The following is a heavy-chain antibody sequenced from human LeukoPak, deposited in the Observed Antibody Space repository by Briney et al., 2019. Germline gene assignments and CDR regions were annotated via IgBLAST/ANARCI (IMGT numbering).Heavy chain of an antibody. V-gene: IGHV1-46*01. J-gene: IGHJ4*02. CDR3: ARVGPGYSYGFDY. D-gene: IGHD5-18*01. CDR2: INPSSGST. CDR1: GYTFTIYF. Sequence: ASVKVSCKASGYTFTIYFMHWVRQAPGQALEWMGMINPSSGSTNYAQKFQGRVTMTRDTSASIVYMELSSLRSEDTAVYYCARVGPGYSYGFDYWGQGTLVTVSS.